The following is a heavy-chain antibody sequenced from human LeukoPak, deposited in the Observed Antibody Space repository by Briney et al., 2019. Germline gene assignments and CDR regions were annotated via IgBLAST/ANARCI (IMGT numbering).Heavy chain of an antibody. CDR1: GFTFSSYG. CDR3: AREGPNNWFDP. J-gene: IGHJ5*02. V-gene: IGHV3-33*01. CDR2: IWYDGSNK. Sequence: PGRSLRLSCAASGFTFSSYGMHWVRQAPGKGLEWVAVIWYDGSNKYYADSVKGRFTISRDNSKNTLYLQMNSLRAEDTAEYYCAREGPNNWFDPWGQGTLVTVSS.